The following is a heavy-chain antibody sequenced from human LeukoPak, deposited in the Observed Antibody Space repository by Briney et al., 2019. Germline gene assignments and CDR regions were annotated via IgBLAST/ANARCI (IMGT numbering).Heavy chain of an antibody. Sequence: SETLSLTCAVYGGSFSGYYWSWIRQPPGKGLEWIGEINHSGSTNYNPSLKSRVTISVDTSKNQFSLKLSSVTAADTAVYYYARWGSGLYYYYGMDVWGQGTTVTVSS. CDR2: INHSGST. CDR1: GGSFSGYY. D-gene: IGHD6-25*01. J-gene: IGHJ6*02. V-gene: IGHV4-34*01. CDR3: ARWGSGLYYYYGMDV.